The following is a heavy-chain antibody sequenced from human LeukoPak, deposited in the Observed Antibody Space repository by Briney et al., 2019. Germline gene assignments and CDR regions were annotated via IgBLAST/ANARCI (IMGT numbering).Heavy chain of an antibody. J-gene: IGHJ4*02. V-gene: IGHV3-74*01. D-gene: IGHD1-14*01. CDR2: INPGGSSI. CDR1: GFTFSSYW. Sequence: GSLRLSCAASGFTFSSYWMHWVRQVPGKGLVWVARINPGGSSITYADSVKGRFTISRDNAKNTLYLQMDSLRAEDTGVYYCARSNQADDYWGQGTLVTVSS. CDR3: ARSNQADDY.